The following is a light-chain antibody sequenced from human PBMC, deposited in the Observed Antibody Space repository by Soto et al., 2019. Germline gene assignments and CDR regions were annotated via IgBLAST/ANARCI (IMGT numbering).Light chain of an antibody. J-gene: IGKJ4*01. Sequence: DIQMTQSPCTVSEYVGDSVTITCRASQSISSWLAWYQQKPGKAPNLLIYKASTLESGVPSRFSGSGSGTEFTLTISSVQPDDFATYYCQQYKSYPLTFGGGTKVDIK. CDR3: QQYKSYPLT. CDR1: QSISSW. CDR2: KAS. V-gene: IGKV1-5*03.